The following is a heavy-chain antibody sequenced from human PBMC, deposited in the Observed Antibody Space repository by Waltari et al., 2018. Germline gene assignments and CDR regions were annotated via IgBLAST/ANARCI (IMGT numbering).Heavy chain of an antibody. Sequence: EVRLAESGGGLVRPGGSLRLSCVGTGSTFSRSWIHWVRQAPGKGLMWLSRIKSDGTVTFYADSVRGRFIISRDNAKNTAYLQMNSLTDDDTAMYYCARFPYAGSTDGEWGQGTLV. CDR2: IKSDGTVT. D-gene: IGHD1-26*01. CDR1: GSTFSRSW. V-gene: IGHV3-74*01. J-gene: IGHJ4*02. CDR3: ARFPYAGSTDGE.